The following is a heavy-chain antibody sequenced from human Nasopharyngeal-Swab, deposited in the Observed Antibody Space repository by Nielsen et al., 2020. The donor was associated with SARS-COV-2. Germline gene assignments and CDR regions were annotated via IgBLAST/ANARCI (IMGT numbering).Heavy chain of an antibody. D-gene: IGHD3-22*01. CDR2: IHTSGST. J-gene: IGHJ6*02. CDR3: ARDGLGWYDSSGYYFHYYGMDV. Sequence: SETLSPTCTLSGASISSYSWSWTRQLAGKGLAWIGRIHTSGSTNYNPSLKSRVTLSVDTSKNQFSLKLSSVTAADTAVYYCARDGLGWYDSSGYYFHYYGMDVWGQGTTVTVSS. V-gene: IGHV4-4*07. CDR1: GASISSYS.